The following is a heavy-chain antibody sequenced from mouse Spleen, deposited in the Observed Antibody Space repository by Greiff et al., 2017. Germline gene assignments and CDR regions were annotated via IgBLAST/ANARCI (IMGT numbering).Heavy chain of an antibody. Sequence: QVQLKQPGAELVKPGASVKLSCKASGYTFTSYWMQWVKQRPGQGLEWIGEIDPSDSYTNYNQKFKGKATLTVDTSSSTAYMQLSSLTSEDSAVYYCARGAYYGNYVYFDYWGQGTTLTVSS. CDR3: ARGAYYGNYVYFDY. J-gene: IGHJ2*01. CDR2: IDPSDSYT. V-gene: IGHV1-50*01. D-gene: IGHD2-10*01. CDR1: GYTFTSYW.